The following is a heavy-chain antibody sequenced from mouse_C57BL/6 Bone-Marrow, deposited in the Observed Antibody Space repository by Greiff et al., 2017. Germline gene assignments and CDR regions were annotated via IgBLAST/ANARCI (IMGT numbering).Heavy chain of an antibody. V-gene: IGHV5-4*01. D-gene: IGHD1-1*01. J-gene: IGHJ2*01. CDR2: ISAGGSYT. CDR1: GFTFSSYA. Sequence: EVQVVESGGGLVKPGGSLKLSCAASGFTFSSYAMSWVRQTPDKRLEWVATISAGGSYTYYPHNVKGRFTISRDNAKNNLYLQMSHLKSEDTAMXYCAIYCSSSFDYWGQGTTVTVSS. CDR3: AIYCSSSFDY.